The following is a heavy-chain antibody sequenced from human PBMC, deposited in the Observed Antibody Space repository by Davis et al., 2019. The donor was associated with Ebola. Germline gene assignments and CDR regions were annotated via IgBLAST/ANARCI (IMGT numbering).Heavy chain of an antibody. D-gene: IGHD3-3*01. CDR1: GFTFSSYA. CDR3: ARGRRWSGTTAYYYYGMDV. Sequence: GGSLRLSCAASGFTFSSYAMSWVRHAPGKGLVWVSRIHSDGSNTNYADSVKGRFTISSDNSKNTLYLQMNSLRAEDTAVYYCARGRRWSGTTAYYYYGMDVWGQGTTVTVSS. V-gene: IGHV3-23*03. J-gene: IGHJ6*02. CDR2: IHSDGSNT.